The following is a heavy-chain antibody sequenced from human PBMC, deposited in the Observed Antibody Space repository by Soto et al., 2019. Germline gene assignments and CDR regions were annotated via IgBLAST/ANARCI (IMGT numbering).Heavy chain of an antibody. Sequence: ASVKVSCKASGYTFTSYDINWVRQATGQGLEWMGWMNPNSGNTGYAQKFQGRATMTRNTSISTAYMELSSLRSEDTAVYYCARERRLPYYDFWSGYYPPRYFDYWGQGTLVTVSS. CDR3: ARERRLPYYDFWSGYYPPRYFDY. CDR2: MNPNSGNT. D-gene: IGHD3-3*01. V-gene: IGHV1-8*01. CDR1: GYTFTSYD. J-gene: IGHJ4*02.